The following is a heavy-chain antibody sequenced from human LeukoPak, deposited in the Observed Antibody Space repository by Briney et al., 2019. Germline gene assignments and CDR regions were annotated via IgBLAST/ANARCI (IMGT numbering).Heavy chain of an antibody. CDR2: IRPDGSAV. Sequence: GGSLRLSCIASGFTFNQRSMSWVRQAPVKGLEWVASIRPDGSAVFYVDSVKGRFTFSRDNAKNSLDLQMNSLRAEDTAVYYCARFGLPYSIDLWGQGTMVTVSS. J-gene: IGHJ6*02. CDR3: ARFGLPYSIDL. CDR1: GFTFNQRS. D-gene: IGHD3/OR15-3a*01. V-gene: IGHV3-7*01.